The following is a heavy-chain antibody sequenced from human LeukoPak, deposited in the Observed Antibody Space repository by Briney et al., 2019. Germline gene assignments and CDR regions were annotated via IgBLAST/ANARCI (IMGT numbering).Heavy chain of an antibody. J-gene: IGHJ4*02. Sequence: PSQTLSLTCTVSGGSISSGDYYWSWIRQPPGKGLEWIGYIYYSGSTYYNPSLKSRVTISVDTSKNQFSLKLSSVTAADTAVYYCAGFATMTRRDYFDYWGQGTLVTVSS. CDR3: AGFATMTRRDYFDY. CDR1: GGSISSGDYY. CDR2: IYYSGST. D-gene: IGHD4-17*01. V-gene: IGHV4-30-4*01.